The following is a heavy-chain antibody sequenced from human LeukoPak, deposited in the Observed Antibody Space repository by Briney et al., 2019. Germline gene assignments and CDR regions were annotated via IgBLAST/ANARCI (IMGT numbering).Heavy chain of an antibody. D-gene: IGHD3-3*01. Sequence: GXEWIGSIYYSGSTYYNPSLKSRVTISVDTSKNQFSLKLSSVTAADTAVYYCARHAGYDLFDYWGQGTLVTVSS. J-gene: IGHJ4*02. V-gene: IGHV4-39*01. CDR2: IYYSGST. CDR3: ARHAGYDLFDY.